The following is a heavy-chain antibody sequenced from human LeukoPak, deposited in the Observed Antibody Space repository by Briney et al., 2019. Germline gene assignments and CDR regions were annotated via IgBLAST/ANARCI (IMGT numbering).Heavy chain of an antibody. CDR1: GFTFSGYW. Sequence: KPGGSLRLSCATSGFTFSGYWMTWIRQPPGKGLEWIGEINHSGSTNYNPSLKSRVTISVDTSKNQFSLKLSSVTAADTAVYYCARAVVPAAIWPPYYFDYWGQGTLVTVSS. V-gene: IGHV4-34*01. CDR3: ARAVVPAAIWPPYYFDY. D-gene: IGHD2-2*01. J-gene: IGHJ4*02. CDR2: INHSGST.